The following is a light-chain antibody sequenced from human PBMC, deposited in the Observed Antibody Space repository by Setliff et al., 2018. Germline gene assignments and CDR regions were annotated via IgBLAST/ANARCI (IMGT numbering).Light chain of an antibody. Sequence: QSVLTQPASVSGSPGQSITISCTGTSSDVGGYNYVSWYQQHPGKAPEVIIYAVSNRPSGISNRFSGSKSGNTASLTISGLQAEDEADYYCCSYTGTSTPYVFGTGTKVTVL. CDR1: SSDVGGYNY. CDR2: AVS. J-gene: IGLJ1*01. CDR3: CSYTGTSTPYV. V-gene: IGLV2-14*01.